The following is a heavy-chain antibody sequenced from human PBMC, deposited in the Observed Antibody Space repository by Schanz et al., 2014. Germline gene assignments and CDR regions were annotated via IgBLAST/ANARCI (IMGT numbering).Heavy chain of an antibody. V-gene: IGHV1-2*02. Sequence: QVQLVQSGGEVKTPGASVKVSCLASGYSFTEYFLHWVRQAPGQGLEWMGWINPNSGETNYEQKFKGRVTLTSDTSISTAYMELSRLKSDDTAVYYCARALFGSGHGDVWGQGTTVTVSS. CDR2: INPNSGET. J-gene: IGHJ6*02. CDR1: GYSFTEYF. CDR3: ARALFGSGHGDV. D-gene: IGHD3-10*01.